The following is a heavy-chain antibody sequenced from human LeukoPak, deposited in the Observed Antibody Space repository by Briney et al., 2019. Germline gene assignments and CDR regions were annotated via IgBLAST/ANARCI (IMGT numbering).Heavy chain of an antibody. CDR1: GFTLRSYS. V-gene: IGHV3-21*04. J-gene: IGHJ4*02. CDR2: ISSSSSYI. Sequence: GGSLRLSCAASGFTLRSYSMNWVRQAPGKGLEWVSSISSSSSYIYYADSVKGRFTISRDNSKNTLYLQMNSLRAEDTAVYCCAKDLRYATDYWGQGTLVTVSS. CDR3: AKDLRYATDY. D-gene: IGHD5-12*01.